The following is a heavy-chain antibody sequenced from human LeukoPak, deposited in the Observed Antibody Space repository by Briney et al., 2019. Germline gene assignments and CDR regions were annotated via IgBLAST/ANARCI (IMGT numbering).Heavy chain of an antibody. D-gene: IGHD6-19*01. J-gene: IGHJ5*02. CDR3: ARDRQQWLARRSGWFDP. V-gene: IGHV3-21*01. CDR2: ISSSSSYI. CDR1: GFTFSNYV. Sequence: PGGSLRLSCAASGFTFSNYVMTWVRQAPGKGLEWVSSISSSSSYIYYADSVKGRFTISRDNAKNSLYLQMNSLRAEDTAVYYCARDRQQWLARRSGWFDPWGQGTLVTVSS.